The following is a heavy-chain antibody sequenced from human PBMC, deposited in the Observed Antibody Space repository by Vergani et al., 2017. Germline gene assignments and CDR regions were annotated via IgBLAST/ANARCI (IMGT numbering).Heavy chain of an antibody. CDR1: GYTFTSYY. V-gene: IGHV1-46*01. D-gene: IGHD5-18*01. J-gene: IGHJ6*02. CDR2: INPSGGST. Sequence: QVQLVQSGAEVKKPGASVKVSCKASGYTFTSYYMHWVRQAPGQGLEWMGIINPSGGSTSYAQKFQGRVTMTRDTSTSTVYMELSSLRSEDTAVYYCARDTADTAMVSYYYYGMDVWGQGTTVTVSS. CDR3: ARDTADTAMVSYYYYGMDV.